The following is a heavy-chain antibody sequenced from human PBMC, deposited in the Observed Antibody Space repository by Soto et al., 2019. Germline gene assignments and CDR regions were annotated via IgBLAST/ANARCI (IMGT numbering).Heavy chain of an antibody. CDR1: GYTFTSYY. CDR2: INPSGGST. J-gene: IGHJ2*01. D-gene: IGHD5-12*01. V-gene: IGHV1-46*01. Sequence: QVQLVQSGAEVKKPGASVKVSCKASGYTFTSYYMHWVRQAPGQGLEWMGIINPSGGSTSYAQKFQGRVTMTRDTSTSTVYMELSSLGSEDTAVYYCARAPYSGYVHSSNKQSWYFDLWGRGTLVTVSS. CDR3: ARAPYSGYVHSSNKQSWYFDL.